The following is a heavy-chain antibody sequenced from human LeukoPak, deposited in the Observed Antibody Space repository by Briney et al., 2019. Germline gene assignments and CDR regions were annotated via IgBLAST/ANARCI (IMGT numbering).Heavy chain of an antibody. Sequence: PSETLSLTCTVSGDSISINYNWGWIRQPPGKGLDWIGSIFYSGATYYSPSLKSRVTISVDTSKNQFSLKLSSMTAADTAVYYCVRHRQWLLFPDYWGQGTLVTVSS. J-gene: IGHJ4*02. D-gene: IGHD6-19*01. CDR3: VRHRQWLLFPDY. V-gene: IGHV4-39*01. CDR2: IFYSGAT. CDR1: GDSISINYN.